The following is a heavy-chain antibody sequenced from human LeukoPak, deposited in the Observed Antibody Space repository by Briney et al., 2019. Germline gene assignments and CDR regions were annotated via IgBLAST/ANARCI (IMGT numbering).Heavy chain of an antibody. CDR1: GGSISSYY. V-gene: IGHV4-59*01. D-gene: IGHD5-12*01. J-gene: IGHJ4*02. CDR2: IYYSGST. CDR3: ARIGYRGGGFDY. Sequence: SETLSLTCTVSGGSISSYYWSWIRQPPGKGLEWIGYIYYSGSTNYNPSLKSRVTISVDTSKNQFSLKLSSVTAADTAVYYCARIGYRGGGFDYWGQGTLVTVSS.